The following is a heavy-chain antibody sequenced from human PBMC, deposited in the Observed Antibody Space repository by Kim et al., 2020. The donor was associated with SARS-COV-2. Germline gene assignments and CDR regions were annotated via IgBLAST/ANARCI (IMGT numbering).Heavy chain of an antibody. CDR2: ISYDGSNK. Sequence: GGSLRLSCAASGFTFSSYAMHWVRQAPGKGLEWVAVISYDGSNKYYADSVKGRFTISRVNSKNTLYLQMNSLRAEDTAVYYCARDAAYYYDSSGYCDYWGQGTLVTVSS. CDR3: ARDAAYYYDSSGYCDY. CDR1: GFTFSSYA. V-gene: IGHV3-30*04. D-gene: IGHD3-22*01. J-gene: IGHJ4*02.